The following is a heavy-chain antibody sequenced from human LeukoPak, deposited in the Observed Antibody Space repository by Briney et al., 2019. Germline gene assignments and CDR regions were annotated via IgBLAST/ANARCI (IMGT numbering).Heavy chain of an antibody. V-gene: IGHV1-69*13. D-gene: IGHD2-21*01. CDR3: ARFYDAYCGGDCYYYFDY. Sequence: SVKVSCKASGGTFSSYAISWVRQAPGQGLEWMGGIIPVFGTANYAQKFQGRVTITADESTSTAYMELSSLRSEDTAVYYCARFYDAYCGGDCYYYFDYWGQGTLVTVSS. CDR1: GGTFSSYA. CDR2: IIPVFGTA. J-gene: IGHJ4*02.